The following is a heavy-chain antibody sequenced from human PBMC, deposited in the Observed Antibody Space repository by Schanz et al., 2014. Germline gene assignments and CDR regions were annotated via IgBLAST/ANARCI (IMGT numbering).Heavy chain of an antibody. CDR3: ALREKPYGPFAS. J-gene: IGHJ4*02. Sequence: QVQLRQWGAGLLRPSETLSLTCAVYGGSFSGYYWTWIRQPPGKRLEWIGYISYSGVTYYNPSLKSRVTISMHTSKNQFSLKLRSVTAADTAVYYCALREKPYGPFASWGQGALVTVSS. CDR2: ISYSGVT. V-gene: IGHV4-34*01. CDR1: GGSFSGYY. D-gene: IGHD3-10*01.